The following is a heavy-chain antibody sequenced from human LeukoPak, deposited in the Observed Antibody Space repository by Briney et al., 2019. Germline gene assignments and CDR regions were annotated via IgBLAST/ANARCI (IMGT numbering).Heavy chain of an antibody. CDR3: ARGASSGYYYDHYFDY. Sequence: GGSLRLSCAASGFTFSSYWMSWVRQAPGKGLEWVANIKQDGSEKYYVDSVKGRFTISRDNAKNSLYLQMNSLRAEDTAVYYCARGASSGYYYDHYFDYWGQGTLVTVSS. CDR2: IKQDGSEK. J-gene: IGHJ4*02. CDR1: GFTFSSYW. V-gene: IGHV3-7*01. D-gene: IGHD3-22*01.